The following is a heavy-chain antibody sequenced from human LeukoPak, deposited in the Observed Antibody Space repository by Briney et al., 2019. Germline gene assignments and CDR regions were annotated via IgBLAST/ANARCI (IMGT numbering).Heavy chain of an antibody. Sequence: SETLSLTCTVSGGSVSSDDFYWTWIRQPPGKGLEWIGYVYYSGSTNYNPSLKSRVTISLDASKNQFSLKLNSVTAADTADFYCARRLTRPERFDSWGQGTLVTVSS. D-gene: IGHD3-9*01. V-gene: IGHV4-61*08. CDR3: ARRLTRPERFDS. J-gene: IGHJ4*02. CDR2: VYYSGST. CDR1: GGSVSSDDFY.